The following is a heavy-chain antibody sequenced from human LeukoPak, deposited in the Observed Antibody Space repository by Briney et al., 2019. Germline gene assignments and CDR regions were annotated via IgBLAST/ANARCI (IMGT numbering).Heavy chain of an antibody. J-gene: IGHJ3*02. D-gene: IGHD3-10*01. Sequence: SETLCLTCTVSGGSINSSSYYWSWIRQPPGKGVERIGYIYYSGSTNYNPSLKSRVTIAVDTSKNQFSLKLSSVTAADTAVYYCARHRIRAFDIWGQGTMVTVSS. CDR1: GGSINSSSYY. CDR2: IYYSGST. V-gene: IGHV4-61*05. CDR3: ARHRIRAFDI.